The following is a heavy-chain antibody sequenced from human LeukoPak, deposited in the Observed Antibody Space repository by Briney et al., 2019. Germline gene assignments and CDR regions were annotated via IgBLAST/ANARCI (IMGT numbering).Heavy chain of an antibody. CDR2: VYHNGET. V-gene: IGHV4-38-2*02. J-gene: IGHJ6*03. CDR3: VTPRSWELSDMAV. Sequence: SETLSLTCTISGYSITTNYYWAWIRQSPGTGLEWIGSVYHNGETYYNPSLKSRVIISVDTSKNEFSLRLTSVTAADTAVYYCVTPRSWELSDMAVWGKGTTVIVSS. CDR1: GYSITTNYY. D-gene: IGHD1-26*01.